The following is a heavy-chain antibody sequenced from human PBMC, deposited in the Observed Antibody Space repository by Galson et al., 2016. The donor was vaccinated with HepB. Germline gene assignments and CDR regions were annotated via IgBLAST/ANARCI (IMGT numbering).Heavy chain of an antibody. CDR1: GYTFTRSG. D-gene: IGHD1-1*01. CDR2: ISGYNGNT. V-gene: IGHV1-18*01. J-gene: IGHJ4*02. Sequence: QSGAEVKKPGASVKVSCKASGYTFTRSGISWVRQAPGQGLEWMGWISGYNGNTNYAQKFQGRVTMTTDTSTSTAYMELRSLRSDDTAVYYCARDTGTTQYLDQWGQGTPVTGSS. CDR3: ARDTGTTQYLDQ.